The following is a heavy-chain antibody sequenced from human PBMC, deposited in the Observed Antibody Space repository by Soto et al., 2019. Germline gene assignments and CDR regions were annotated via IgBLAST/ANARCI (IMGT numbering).Heavy chain of an antibody. CDR2: IYYSGST. CDR3: ASTLRMGARPPGYYGMDV. D-gene: IGHD1-26*01. Sequence: SETLSLTCSVPGGSLNSGYSYWSWIRQVPGEGLEWIGYIYYSGSTNYNPSLKSRVTISVDTSKNQFSLKLSSVTAADTAVYYCASTLRMGARPPGYYGMDVWGQGTTVTVSS. V-gene: IGHV4-61*01. CDR1: GGSLNSGYSY. J-gene: IGHJ6*02.